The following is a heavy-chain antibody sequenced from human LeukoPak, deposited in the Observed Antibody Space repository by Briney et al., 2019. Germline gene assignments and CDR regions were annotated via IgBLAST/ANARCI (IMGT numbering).Heavy chain of an antibody. V-gene: IGHV4-34*01. CDR1: GGSFSGYY. Sequence: SETLSLTCAVYGGSFSGYYWSWVRQPPGTGLEWIAEINNSGTTNYNPSLKGRVTISIDTSKNQFSLKLSSVTAADTAVYYCASSRGYTSGLWYYYMDVWGKGTTVTVSS. D-gene: IGHD6-25*01. J-gene: IGHJ6*03. CDR3: ASSRGYTSGLWYYYMDV. CDR2: INNSGTT.